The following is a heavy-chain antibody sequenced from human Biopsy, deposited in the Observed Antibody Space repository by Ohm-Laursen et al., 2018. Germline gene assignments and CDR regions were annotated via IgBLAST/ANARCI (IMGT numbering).Heavy chain of an antibody. D-gene: IGHD2-21*02. Sequence: ASVKVSCKASGYTFTDYYVHWVRQAPGHGLEWMGWIDTINGGARYAQKFQGRVTMTRDTSISTAYMELSSLRSEDTAVYYCASRPNCGGDCSSGFDYWGQGTLVTVSS. CDR3: ASRPNCGGDCSSGFDY. CDR2: IDTINGGA. J-gene: IGHJ4*02. V-gene: IGHV1-2*02. CDR1: GYTFTDYY.